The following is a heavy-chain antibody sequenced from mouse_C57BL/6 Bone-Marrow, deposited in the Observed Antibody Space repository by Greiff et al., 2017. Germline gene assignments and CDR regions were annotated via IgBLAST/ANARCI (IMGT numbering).Heavy chain of an antibody. CDR1: GFSLSTFGMG. Sequence: QVQLKESGPGILQPSQTLSLTCSFSGFSLSTFGMGVGWIRQPSGKGLEWLAHIWWDDDKYYNPALKSRLTISKDTSKNQVFLKIANVDTADTATYYCARIDYYGSSWYFDVWGTGTTVTVSS. CDR3: ARIDYYGSSWYFDV. V-gene: IGHV8-8*01. J-gene: IGHJ1*03. CDR2: IWWDDDK. D-gene: IGHD1-1*01.